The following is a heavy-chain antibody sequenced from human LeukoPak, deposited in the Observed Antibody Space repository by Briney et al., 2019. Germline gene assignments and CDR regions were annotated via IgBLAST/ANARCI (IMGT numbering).Heavy chain of an antibody. CDR3: ASESGSYDDY. Sequence: GGSLRLSCAASGFTFSSYGMHWVRQAPGKGLEWVAVISYDGSNKYYADSVKGRSTISRDNSKNTLYLQMNSLRAEDTAVYYCASESGSYDDYWGQGTLVTVSS. V-gene: IGHV3-30*03. D-gene: IGHD1-26*01. J-gene: IGHJ4*02. CDR1: GFTFSSYG. CDR2: ISYDGSNK.